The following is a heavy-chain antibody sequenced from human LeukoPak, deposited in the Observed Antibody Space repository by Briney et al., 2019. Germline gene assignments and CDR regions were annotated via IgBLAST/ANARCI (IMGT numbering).Heavy chain of an antibody. J-gene: IGHJ4*02. CDR2: IYTRGST. Sequence: SEALSLTCTVSGGSISSYYWSWIRQPAGKGLEWIGRIYTRGSTNYNPSLKSRVTMSADMSKNQFSLKLSSVTAADAAVYYCAGEGHYYDSTGYYYGGEDYWGQGTLVTVSS. D-gene: IGHD3-22*01. CDR3: AGEGHYYDSTGYYYGGEDY. V-gene: IGHV4-4*07. CDR1: GGSISSYY.